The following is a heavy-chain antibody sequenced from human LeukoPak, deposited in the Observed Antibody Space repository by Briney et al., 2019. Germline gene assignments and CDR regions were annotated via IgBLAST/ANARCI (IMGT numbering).Heavy chain of an antibody. V-gene: IGHV1-18*01. CDR3: ARVITWDYGDYGGWFDP. Sequence: ASVKVSCKASGYTFTSYGISWVRQAPGQGLEWMGWISVYNGNTNYAQKLQGRVTMTTDTSTSTAYMELRSLRSDDTAVYYCARVITWDYGDYGGWFDPWGRGTLVTVSS. D-gene: IGHD4-17*01. CDR1: GYTFTSYG. CDR2: ISVYNGNT. J-gene: IGHJ5*02.